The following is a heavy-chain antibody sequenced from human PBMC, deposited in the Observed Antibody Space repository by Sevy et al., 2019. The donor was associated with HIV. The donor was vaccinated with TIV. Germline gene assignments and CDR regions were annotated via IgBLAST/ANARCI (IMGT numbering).Heavy chain of an antibody. V-gene: IGHV3-33*01. Sequence: GGSLRLACAASGFTFSSYGMHWVRQAPGKGLEWVAVLWYDGSNKYYADSVKGRFTISRDTSKNTLYLQMNSLRAEDTAVYYCARDRGIAAAALDYWGQGTLVTVSS. D-gene: IGHD6-13*01. CDR3: ARDRGIAAAALDY. J-gene: IGHJ4*02. CDR1: GFTFSSYG. CDR2: LWYDGSNK.